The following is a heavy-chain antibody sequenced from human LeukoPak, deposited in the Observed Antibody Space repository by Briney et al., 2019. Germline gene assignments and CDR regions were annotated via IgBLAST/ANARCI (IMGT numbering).Heavy chain of an antibody. CDR3: VREYNGDSTDY. D-gene: IGHD4-17*01. CDR1: GGSITSYY. Sequence: PSETLSLTCTVSGGSITSYYWSWIRQPPEKGLEWIGNIYFTGSTNYNPSLKSRVTISMDTSKNQFSLRLSSVTAADTAVYYCVREYNGDSTDYWGQGTLVTVSS. J-gene: IGHJ4*02. V-gene: IGHV4-59*01. CDR2: IYFTGST.